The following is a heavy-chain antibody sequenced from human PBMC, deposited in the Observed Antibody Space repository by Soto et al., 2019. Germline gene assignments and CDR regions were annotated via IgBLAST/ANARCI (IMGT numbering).Heavy chain of an antibody. V-gene: IGHV3-7*04. J-gene: IGHJ4*02. D-gene: IGHD1-26*01. CDR1: ESTVSRDW. CDR3: SGGVGDAF. Sequence: EVHLVEAGGGLVQTGGSLRLSCAIFESTVSRDWMNWVRQAPGKGLEWVAHINQDGSEKYYVDSVKGRITISRDNAKKSLYLHMNSQRPADTAMYYCSGGVGDAFWGQGTLFTVSS. CDR2: INQDGSEK.